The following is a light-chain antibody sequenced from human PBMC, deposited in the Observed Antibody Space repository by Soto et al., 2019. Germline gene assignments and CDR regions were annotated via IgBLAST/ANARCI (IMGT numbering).Light chain of an antibody. CDR1: QTVSFN. J-gene: IGKJ1*01. Sequence: DIVMTQSPAALSVSPGGSATLSCWSSQTVSFNLAWYQQKPGQAPRLLIYGASTRAADIPVRFSGSGSGTECTLTIRNLQSEDWAVYYDLQYNKWPRTFGQGTKVEIK. CDR2: GAS. CDR3: LQYNKWPRT. V-gene: IGKV3-15*01.